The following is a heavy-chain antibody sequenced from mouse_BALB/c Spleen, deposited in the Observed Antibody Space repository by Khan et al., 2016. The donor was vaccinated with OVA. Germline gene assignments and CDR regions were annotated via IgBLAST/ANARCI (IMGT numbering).Heavy chain of an antibody. CDR1: GYIFTSYW. CDR2: IYPGTDNS. Sequence: QVQLKESGAELVRPGASVKLSCKTSGYIFTSYWIHWVKQRSGQGLEWIARIYPGTDNSYYNEKFKDKATLTADKSYGTAYMQLSSLKSEDSDGSVCAREEALYHLDHWGQGTTLTVSS. J-gene: IGHJ2*01. V-gene: IGHV1-76*01. CDR3: AREEALYHLDH. D-gene: IGHD3-2*02.